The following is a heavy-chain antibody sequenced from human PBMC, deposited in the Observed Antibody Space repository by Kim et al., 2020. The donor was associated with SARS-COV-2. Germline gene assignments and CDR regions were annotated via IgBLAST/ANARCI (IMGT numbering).Heavy chain of an antibody. V-gene: IGHV3-33*05. D-gene: IGHD3-9*01. CDR2: ISYDGSNK. Sequence: GGSLRLSCAASGFTFSSYGMHWVRQAPGKGLEWVAVISYDGSNKYYADSVKGRFTISRDNSKNTLYLQMNSLRAEDTAVYYCARDLRYFDWDGMDVWCQG. J-gene: IGHJ6*02. CDR1: GFTFSSYG. CDR3: ARDLRYFDWDGMDV.